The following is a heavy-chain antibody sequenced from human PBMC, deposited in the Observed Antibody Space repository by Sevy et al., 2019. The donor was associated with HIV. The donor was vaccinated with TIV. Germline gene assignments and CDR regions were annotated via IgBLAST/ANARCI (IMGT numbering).Heavy chain of an antibody. Sequence: GGSLRLSCAASGFIFSDFYMSWVHQAPGKELEWISYISSRGTTIYYADSVKGRFTISRDNAKNSLYLQMNSLTADDTAVYYCARDHVVADPLANYGMDVWGQGTTVTVSS. CDR3: ARDHVVADPLANYGMDV. CDR1: GFIFSDFY. V-gene: IGHV3-11*01. CDR2: ISSRGTTI. J-gene: IGHJ6*02. D-gene: IGHD2-15*01.